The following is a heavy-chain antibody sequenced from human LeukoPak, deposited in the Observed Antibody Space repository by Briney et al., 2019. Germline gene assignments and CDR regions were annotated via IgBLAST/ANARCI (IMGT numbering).Heavy chain of an antibody. J-gene: IGHJ3*02. CDR2: ITAYNGNT. CDR3: ASADYYDSSGHTPRLYAFDI. V-gene: IGHV1-18*01. D-gene: IGHD3-22*01. CDR1: GYTFTSYG. Sequence: GASVKVSCKASGYTFTSYGISWVRQAPGQGLEWMGWITAYNGNTNYAQKLQGRATMTTDTSTSTAYMELRSLRSDDTAVYYCASADYYDSSGHTPRLYAFDIWGQGTMVTVSS.